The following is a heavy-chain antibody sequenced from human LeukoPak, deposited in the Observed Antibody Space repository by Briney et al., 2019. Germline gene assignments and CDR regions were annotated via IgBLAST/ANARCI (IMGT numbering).Heavy chain of an antibody. D-gene: IGHD5-24*01. CDR1: GYTLSSYY. Sequence: ASVKVSCKASGYTLSSYYMHWVRQAPGQGLEWMGIINPGGGSTSYAQKFQGRVTMTGDTSTSTVYMELSSLRSEDTAVYYCARALSEMATIGEDFDYWGQGTLVTVSS. CDR3: ARALSEMATIGEDFDY. CDR2: INPGGGST. V-gene: IGHV1-46*01. J-gene: IGHJ4*02.